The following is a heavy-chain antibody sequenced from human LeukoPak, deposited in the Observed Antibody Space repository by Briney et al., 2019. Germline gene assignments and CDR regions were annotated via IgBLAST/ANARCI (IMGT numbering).Heavy chain of an antibody. D-gene: IGHD6-13*01. J-gene: IGHJ6*02. CDR3: AREGSSWADYYGMDV. V-gene: IGHV1-18*01. CDR2: ISAYNGNT. Sequence: GASVKVSCKASGYTFTSYGISWVRQAPGQGLEWMGWISAYNGNTNYAQKLQGRVTMTTETSPRTAYMELRSLRSDDTAVYYCAREGSSWADYYGMDVWGQGTTVTVSS. CDR1: GYTFTSYG.